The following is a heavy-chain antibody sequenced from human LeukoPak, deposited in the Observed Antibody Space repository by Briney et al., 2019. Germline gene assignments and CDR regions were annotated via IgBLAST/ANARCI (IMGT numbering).Heavy chain of an antibody. Sequence: GGSLRLSCAGSGFIVGDTHMTWVRQAPGKGLEWVSLVYSGITTHYADSVKGRFSISRDHSNNILYLQMNTLRAEDTAVYYCARLQGYSLGYQYFYYMDVWGAGTTVTVSS. J-gene: IGHJ6*03. V-gene: IGHV3-53*01. CDR2: VYSGITT. D-gene: IGHD5-18*01. CDR1: GFIVGDTH. CDR3: ARLQGYSLGYQYFYYMDV.